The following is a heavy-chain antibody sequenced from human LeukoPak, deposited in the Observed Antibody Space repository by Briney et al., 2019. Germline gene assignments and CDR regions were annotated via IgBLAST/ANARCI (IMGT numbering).Heavy chain of an antibody. D-gene: IGHD3-22*01. CDR1: GGSISSYY. CDR2: IYSSGST. CDR3: ARDHYYDSSGYTFRH. Sequence: SETLSLTCTVSGGSISSYYWSWIRQPPGKGLEWIGNIYSSGSTSYNPSLRSRVTISVDTSKNQFSLKLSSVTAADTAVYYCARDHYYDSSGYTFRHWGQGTLVTVSS. J-gene: IGHJ1*01. V-gene: IGHV4-59*01.